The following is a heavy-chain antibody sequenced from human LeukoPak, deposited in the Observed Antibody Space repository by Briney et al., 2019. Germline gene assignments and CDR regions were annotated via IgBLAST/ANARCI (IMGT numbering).Heavy chain of an antibody. CDR3: AKGEVVAATVYFDY. D-gene: IGHD2-15*01. CDR2: ISSNGGST. CDR1: GFIFSSYA. J-gene: IGHJ4*02. V-gene: IGHV3-64*01. Sequence: GGSLRLSCAASGFIFSSYAMHWVRQAPGKGLEYVSAISSNGGSTYYANSVKGRFTISRDNSKNTLYLQMNSLRAEDTAVYYCAKGEVVAATVYFDYWGQGTLVTVSS.